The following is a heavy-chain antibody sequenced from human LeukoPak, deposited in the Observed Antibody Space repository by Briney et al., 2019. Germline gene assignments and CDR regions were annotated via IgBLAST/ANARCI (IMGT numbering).Heavy chain of an antibody. V-gene: IGHV4-30-4*08. D-gene: IGHD3-10*01. Sequence: PSETLSLTCTVSGGSISSGDYYWSWIRQPPGKGLEWIGYIYYSGSTYYNPSLKSRVTISVDTSKNQFSLKLSSVTAADTAVYYCARAGTMVRGVIEDWGQGTLATVSS. CDR2: IYYSGST. CDR1: GGSISSGDYY. CDR3: ARAGTMVRGVIED. J-gene: IGHJ4*02.